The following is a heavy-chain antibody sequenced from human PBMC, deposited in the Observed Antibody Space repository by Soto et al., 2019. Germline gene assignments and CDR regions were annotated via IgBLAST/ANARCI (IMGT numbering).Heavy chain of an antibody. J-gene: IGHJ6*02. CDR3: ARDRRVDSSGDSCYSLPYYYGMDV. CDR1: GGTFSRYT. V-gene: IGHV1-69*01. D-gene: IGHD2-15*01. Sequence: QVQLVQSGAEVKKPGSSVKVSCKASGGTFSRYTISWVRQAPGQGLEWVGGIIPIFGTPSYAQKFQGRVTITADASTSTVHMELSSLRAADTAVYYCARDRRVDSSGDSCYSLPYYYGMDVWGQGTTVTVSS. CDR2: IIPIFGTP.